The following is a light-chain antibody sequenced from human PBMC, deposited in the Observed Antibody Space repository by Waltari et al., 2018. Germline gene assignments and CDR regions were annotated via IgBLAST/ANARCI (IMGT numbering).Light chain of an antibody. CDR1: KIGSKN. CDR2: DDG. J-gene: IGLJ1*01. V-gene: IGLV3-21*02. Sequence: SYELTQPPSVSVAPGQTARITCDGDKIGSKNVHWYQHKPGQAPVLVVYDDGDRPSGVPERFSGSNSGNTAALTISRVDAGDEAEDYCQVWDSGSDHYVFGTVTKVTVL. CDR3: QVWDSGSDHYV.